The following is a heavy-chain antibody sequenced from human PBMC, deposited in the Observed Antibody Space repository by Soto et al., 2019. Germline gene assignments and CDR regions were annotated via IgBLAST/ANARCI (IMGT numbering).Heavy chain of an antibody. CDR3: AKDRDYPRDYFHY. D-gene: IGHD3-10*01. Sequence: VQLAESGGGLIQPGGSLRLSCAVSGFTVSNNYMSWVRQAPGKGLEGVSVIYSGGYTAYADSVRGRFTISRDNSKNTVFLHMDILRTEDTAVYYCAKDRDYPRDYFHYWGQGTLVTVSS. V-gene: IGHV3-53*01. J-gene: IGHJ4*02. CDR2: IYSGGYT. CDR1: GFTVSNNY.